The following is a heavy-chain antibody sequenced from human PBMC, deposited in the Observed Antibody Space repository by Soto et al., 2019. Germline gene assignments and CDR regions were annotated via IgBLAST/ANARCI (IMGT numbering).Heavy chain of an antibody. V-gene: IGHV6-1*01. Sequence: SQTPSVTCAMSGSTVSSDSVGAACNWIRQSPSICLEWLGRTYYRSKWYNDYAVSVRSRISISPDTSKNQFSLQLNSVTPEDTAVYYCAGGGYLGPQTGYAFDCWGQGILVTVSS. CDR3: AGGGYLGPQTGYAFDC. CDR1: GSTVSSDSVGAA. CDR2: TYYRSKWYN. D-gene: IGHD5-12*01. J-gene: IGHJ4*02.